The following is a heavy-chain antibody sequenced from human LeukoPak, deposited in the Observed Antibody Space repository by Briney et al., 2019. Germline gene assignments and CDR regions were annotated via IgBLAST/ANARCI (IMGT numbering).Heavy chain of an antibody. J-gene: IGHJ5*02. Sequence: PGRSLRLSCAASGFTFSSYGMHWVRQAPGKGLEWVAVISYDGSNKYYADSVKGRFTISRDNSKNTLYLQMNSLRSEDTAVYYCASGIAARAWFDPWGQGTLVTVSS. V-gene: IGHV3-30*03. D-gene: IGHD6-6*01. CDR3: ASGIAARAWFDP. CDR1: GFTFSSYG. CDR2: ISYDGSNK.